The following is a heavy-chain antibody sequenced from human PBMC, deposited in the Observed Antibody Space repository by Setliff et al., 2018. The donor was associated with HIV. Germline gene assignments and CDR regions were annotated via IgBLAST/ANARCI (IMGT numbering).Heavy chain of an antibody. CDR3: ARLGRYQMPLYSFYGMDV. Sequence: SCVASGLTFDTYEVNWVRQAPGKGLEWVSYISGGGTTIFYADSVKGRFTMSRDNAKNLVYLQLNSLRAEDTAVYYCARLGRYQMPLYSFYGMDVWGLGTTVTVSS. J-gene: IGHJ6*02. CDR1: GLTFDTYE. CDR2: ISGGGTTI. V-gene: IGHV3-48*03. D-gene: IGHD2-2*01.